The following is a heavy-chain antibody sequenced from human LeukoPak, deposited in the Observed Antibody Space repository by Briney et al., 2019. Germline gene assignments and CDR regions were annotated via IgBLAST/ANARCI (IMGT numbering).Heavy chain of an antibody. CDR1: GFTFSSYA. Sequence: PGGSLRLSCAASGFTFSSYAMSWVRQAPGKGLEWVSAISGSGGSTYYADSVKGRFTIFRDNSKNTLYLQMNSLRVEDTAVYYCARVIPTAIWDYYYYRDVWGKGTTATVSS. J-gene: IGHJ6*03. CDR2: ISGSGGST. CDR3: ARVIPTAIWDYYYYRDV. D-gene: IGHD2-2*02. V-gene: IGHV3-23*01.